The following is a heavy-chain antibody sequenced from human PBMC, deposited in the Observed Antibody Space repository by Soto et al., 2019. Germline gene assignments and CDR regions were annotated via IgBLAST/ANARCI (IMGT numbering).Heavy chain of an antibody. Sequence: QLQLQESGPGLVKPSETVSLTCTVPGGSISSSSYYWGWIRQPPGKGLEWIGRISYSGSTYFNPSLKSRVTISVDTSKNQFYLKLSSVTAADTAVYYCARQRYSGYNLYWFDPWGQGTLVTVSS. J-gene: IGHJ5*02. V-gene: IGHV4-39*01. CDR3: ARQRYSGYNLYWFDP. CDR2: ISYSGST. CDR1: GGSISSSSYY. D-gene: IGHD5-12*01.